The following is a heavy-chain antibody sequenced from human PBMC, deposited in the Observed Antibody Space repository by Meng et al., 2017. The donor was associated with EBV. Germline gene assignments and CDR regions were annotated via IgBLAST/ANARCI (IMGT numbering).Heavy chain of an antibody. V-gene: IGHV7-4-1*02. CDR3: AIGLAYGDYGLDS. J-gene: IGHJ4*02. D-gene: IGHD4-17*01. Sequence: GPLVQSGSGLKQPGASGKISCKASGSAFSTYAVKWVRQAAGQGLEWMGWINTNNGFPSYAQGFTGRLVFSLDTSVSTAFLQISGLKAEDTAVYYCAIGLAYGDYGLDSWGQGTLVTVSS. CDR2: INTNNGFP. CDR1: GSAFSTYA.